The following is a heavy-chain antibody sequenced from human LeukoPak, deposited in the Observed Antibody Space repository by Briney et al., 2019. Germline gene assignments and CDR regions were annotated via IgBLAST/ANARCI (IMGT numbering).Heavy chain of an antibody. D-gene: IGHD2-2*02. CDR3: ARRYCSTTSCYNNWFDP. CDR2: INPSGGST. CDR1: GYTLTSYY. J-gene: IGHJ5*02. V-gene: IGHV1-46*01. Sequence: ASVKVSFKASGYTLTSYYMYWVRQAPGQGLEWMGIINPSGGSTLYAQKFQGRVTMTRDTSTSTVFMELSSLRSEDTAVYYCARRYCSTTSCYNNWFDPWGQGTLVTVSS.